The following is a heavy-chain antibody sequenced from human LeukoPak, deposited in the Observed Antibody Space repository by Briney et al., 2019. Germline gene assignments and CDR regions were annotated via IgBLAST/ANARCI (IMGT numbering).Heavy chain of an antibody. V-gene: IGHV5-51*01. CDR1: GYSFTSYW. CDR3: ARGRSRITIFEIIDY. CDR2: IYPGDSDT. D-gene: IGHD3-3*01. Sequence: GESLKISCKGSGYSFTSYWIGWVRQMPGKGLEWMGIIYPGDSDTRYSPSFQGQVTISADKSISTAYLQWSSLKASDTAMYYCARGRSRITIFEIIDYWGQGTLVTVSS. J-gene: IGHJ4*02.